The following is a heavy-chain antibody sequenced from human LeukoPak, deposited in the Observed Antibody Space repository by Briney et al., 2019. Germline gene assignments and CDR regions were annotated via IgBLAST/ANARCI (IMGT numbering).Heavy chain of an antibody. CDR2: IIPIFGTA. J-gene: IGHJ4*02. Sequence: SVKVSCKASGGTFSSYAISWVRHAPGQGLEWMGRIIPIFGTANYAQTFQGRVTITTDESTSTAYMELSSLRSEDTAVYYCARDSLGYDSSGYYFRGFDYWGQGTLVTVSS. D-gene: IGHD3-22*01. V-gene: IGHV1-69*05. CDR1: GGTFSSYA. CDR3: ARDSLGYDSSGYYFRGFDY.